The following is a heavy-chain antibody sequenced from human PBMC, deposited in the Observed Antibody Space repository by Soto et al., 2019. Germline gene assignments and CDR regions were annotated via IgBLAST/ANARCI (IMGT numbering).Heavy chain of an antibody. V-gene: IGHV4-38-2*02. J-gene: IGHJ4*02. CDR1: GYSISSGYY. CDR2: IYESGRT. Sequence: SETLSLTCDVSGYSISSGYYWGWIRQPPGKGLEWIASIYESGRTDYNLSLRSRVTISVDTAKNQFTLKLNSVTAADTAIYYCARDSRRGDNYGTFDYWGQGTLVTVSS. CDR3: ARDSRRGDNYGTFDY. D-gene: IGHD5-18*01.